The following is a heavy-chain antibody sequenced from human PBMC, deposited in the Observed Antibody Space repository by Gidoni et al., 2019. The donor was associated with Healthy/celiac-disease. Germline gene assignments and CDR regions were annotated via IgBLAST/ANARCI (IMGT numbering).Heavy chain of an antibody. CDR2: ISSSSSTI. V-gene: IGHV3-48*02. D-gene: IGHD2-2*01. J-gene: IGHJ6*02. CDR3: ARCPNYCSSTSCYAEYYYYYGMDV. CDR1: GFTFSSYS. Sequence: EVQLVESGGGLVQPGGSLRLACAASGFTFSSYSMNWVRQSPGKGLEWVSYISSSSSTIDYADSVKGRFNISRDNAKNSLYLQMNSLRDEDTAVYYCARCPNYCSSTSCYAEYYYYYGMDVWGQGTTVTVSS.